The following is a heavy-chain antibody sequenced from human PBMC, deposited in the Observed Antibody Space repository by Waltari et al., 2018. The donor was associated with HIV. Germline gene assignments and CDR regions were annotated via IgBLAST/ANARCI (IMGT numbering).Heavy chain of an antibody. CDR3: AILIAAAGDFDY. CDR2: ISGSDGNT. CDR1: GFALRSYV. Sequence: EVQLVESGGGLVQPGGSLRLSCAASGFALRSYVMSWVRQAPGKGREWVSTISGSDGNTYYPDSVQGRFTISRDNSKNTLFLQLNSLRAEDTAVYYCAILIAAAGDFDYWGQGTLVTVSS. J-gene: IGHJ4*02. D-gene: IGHD6-13*01. V-gene: IGHV3-23*04.